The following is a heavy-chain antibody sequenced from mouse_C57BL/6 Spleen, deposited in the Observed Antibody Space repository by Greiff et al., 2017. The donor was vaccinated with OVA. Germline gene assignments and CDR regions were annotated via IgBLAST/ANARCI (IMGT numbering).Heavy chain of an antibody. CDR2: ISSGGSYT. CDR3: ARRRDGVTPAWFAY. Sequence: EVQGVESGGDLVKPGGSLKLSCAASGFTFSSYGMSWVRQTPDKRLEWVATISSGGSYTYYPDSVKGRFTISRDNAKNTLYLQMSSLKSEDTAMYYCARRRDGVTPAWFAYWGQGTLVTVSA. D-gene: IGHD2-2*01. V-gene: IGHV5-6*01. CDR1: GFTFSSYG. J-gene: IGHJ3*01.